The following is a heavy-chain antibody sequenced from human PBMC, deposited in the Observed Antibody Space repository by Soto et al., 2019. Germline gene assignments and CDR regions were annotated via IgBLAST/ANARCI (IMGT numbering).Heavy chain of an antibody. J-gene: IGHJ4*02. D-gene: IGHD3-10*01. V-gene: IGHV4-34*01. CDR3: ATRPYGSGTPVY. CDR2: INHSGST. Sequence: QVQLQQWGAGLLKPSETLSLTCAVYGGSFSGYYWSWIRQPPGKGLEWIGEINHSGSTNYNPSLKSRVTISVDTSKNQFSLKLSSVTAADTAVYYCATRPYGSGTPVYWGQGTLVTVSS. CDR1: GGSFSGYY.